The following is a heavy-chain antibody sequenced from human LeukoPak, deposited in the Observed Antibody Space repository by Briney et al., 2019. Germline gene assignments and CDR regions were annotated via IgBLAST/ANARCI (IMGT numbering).Heavy chain of an antibody. CDR2: IRYDGSNK. V-gene: IGHV3-30*02. Sequence: GGSLRLSCAASGFTFSSYGMHWVRQAPGKGLEWVAFIRYDGSNKYYADSVKGRFTISRDNSKNTLYLQMNSLRAEDTAVYYCAKDPGYGRGSYYFAHWGRETLVTVS. CDR1: GFTFSSYG. J-gene: IGHJ4*02. D-gene: IGHD3-10*01. CDR3: AKDPGYGRGSYYFAH.